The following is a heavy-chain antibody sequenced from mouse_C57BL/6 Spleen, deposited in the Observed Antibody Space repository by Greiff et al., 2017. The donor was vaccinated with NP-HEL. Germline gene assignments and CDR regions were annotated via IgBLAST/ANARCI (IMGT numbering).Heavy chain of an antibody. D-gene: IGHD1-1*01. J-gene: IGHJ2*01. Sequence: QVQLQQSGAELVRPGASVTLSCKASGYTFTDYEMHWVKQTPVHGLEWIGAIDPETGGTAYNQKFKGKAILTADKSSSTAYMELRSLTSEDSAVYYCTRWGTTPSFDYWGQGTTLTVSS. CDR3: TRWGTTPSFDY. V-gene: IGHV1-15*01. CDR1: GYTFTDYE. CDR2: IDPETGGT.